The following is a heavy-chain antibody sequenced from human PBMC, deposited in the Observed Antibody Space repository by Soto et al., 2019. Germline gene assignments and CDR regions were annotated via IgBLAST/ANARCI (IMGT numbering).Heavy chain of an antibody. CDR3: ARATITTRGAGWFDP. CDR2: ISHTGSRT. Sequence: PSETLSLTCAVSGYSITSGYYWVWIRQSPGKGLEWIGSISHTGSRTYYSPSLESRVTISVDTSRNQFSLKLTSVTAADTAVYSCARATITTRGAGWFDPWGQGTLVTVSS. V-gene: IGHV4-38-2*01. CDR1: GYSITSGYY. J-gene: IGHJ5*02. D-gene: IGHD4-4*01.